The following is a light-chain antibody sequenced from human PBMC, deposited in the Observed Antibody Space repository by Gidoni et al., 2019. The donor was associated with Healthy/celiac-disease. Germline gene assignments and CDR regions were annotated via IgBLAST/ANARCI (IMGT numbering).Light chain of an antibody. J-gene: IGLJ2*01. Sequence: SYELTQPPSVSVSPGQTARITCSGDALPKQYAYWYQQKPGQAPVLVIYKDSERPSGIPERFSGSSSGTTVTLTISGVQAEDEADYYCQSADSSGTSLVFGGGTKLXV. V-gene: IGLV3-25*03. CDR1: ALPKQY. CDR2: KDS. CDR3: QSADSSGTSLV.